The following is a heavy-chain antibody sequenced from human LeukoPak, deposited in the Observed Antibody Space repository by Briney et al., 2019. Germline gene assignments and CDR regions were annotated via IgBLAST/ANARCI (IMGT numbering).Heavy chain of an antibody. CDR1: GHTFTSYG. V-gene: IGHV1-18*01. J-gene: IGHJ4*02. CDR2: ISAYNGNT. CDR3: ARADYYDSSGSDY. D-gene: IGHD3-22*01. Sequence: ASVKVSCKASGHTFTSYGISWVRQAPGQGLEWMGWISAYNGNTNCAQKLQGRVTMTTDTSTSTAYMELRSLRSDDTAAYYCARADYYDSSGSDYWGQGTLVTVSS.